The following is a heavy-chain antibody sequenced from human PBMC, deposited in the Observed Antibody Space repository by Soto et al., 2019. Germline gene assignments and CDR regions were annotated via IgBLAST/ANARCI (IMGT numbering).Heavy chain of an antibody. CDR3: ARGYYYGSGRPTPGGMDV. V-gene: IGHV1-18*01. CDR2: ISTYTGNT. D-gene: IGHD3-10*01. J-gene: IGHJ6*02. CDR1: GYTFTNYD. Sequence: QVHLVQSGAEVKKPGASVKVSCKASGYTFTNYDINWVRQAPGQGLEWMGWISTYTGNTNYAQKIQGRVTMTADTSTSTADMELRSLRSDDTAVYYCARGYYYGSGRPTPGGMDVWGQGTTVTVSS.